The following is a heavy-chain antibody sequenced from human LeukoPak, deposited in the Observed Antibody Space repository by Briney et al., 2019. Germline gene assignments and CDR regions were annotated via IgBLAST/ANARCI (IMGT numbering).Heavy chain of an antibody. J-gene: IGHJ4*02. CDR2: IKQDGSEK. Sequence: GGSLRLSCTASGFTFSTYWMHWVRQAPGKGLEWVATIKQDGSEKYYVDSVKGRFTISRDNSKNTLYLQMNSLRAEDTAVYYCAKDSRDIVVVPAAMDYWGQGTLVTVSS. CDR3: AKDSRDIVVVPAAMDY. V-gene: IGHV3-7*01. D-gene: IGHD2-2*01. CDR1: GFTFSTYW.